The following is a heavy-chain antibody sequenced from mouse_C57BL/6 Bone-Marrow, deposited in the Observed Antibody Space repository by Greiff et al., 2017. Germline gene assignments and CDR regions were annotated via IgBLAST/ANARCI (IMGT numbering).Heavy chain of an antibody. CDR3: AREGYYGSSTGAY. V-gene: IGHV1-50*01. CDR2: IDPSGSYT. D-gene: IGHD1-1*01. Sequence: QVHVKQPGAELVKPGASVKLSCKASGYTFTSYWMQWVKQRPGQGLEWIGEIDPSGSYTTYNQKFKGKATLTVDTSSSTAYMQRSRQTSEDAAVYYCAREGYYGSSTGAYWGKGTLVTVSA. J-gene: IGHJ3*01. CDR1: GYTFTSYW.